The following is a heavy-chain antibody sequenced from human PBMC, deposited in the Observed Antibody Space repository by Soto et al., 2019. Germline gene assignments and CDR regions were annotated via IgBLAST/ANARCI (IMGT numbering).Heavy chain of an antibody. CDR2: IKQDGSEK. CDR3: ARDLTLALVN. J-gene: IGHJ4*02. V-gene: IGHV3-7*03. D-gene: IGHD3-16*02. CDR1: GFTFNSYW. Sequence: WGSMKISCAASGFTFNSYWMSWVRQAPGKGLEWVANIKQDGSEKYYVDSVKGRFTISRDNAKNSLYLQMNSLRAEDTAVYYCARDLTLALVNWGQGTLVTVSS.